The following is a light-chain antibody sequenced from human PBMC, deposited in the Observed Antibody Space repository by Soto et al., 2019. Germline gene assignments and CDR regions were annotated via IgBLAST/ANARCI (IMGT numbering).Light chain of an antibody. CDR3: SSYTRSTTLNAL. J-gene: IGLJ2*01. CDR1: SSDVGGYNY. CDR2: EVT. Sequence: QSALTQPASVSGSPGQSITISCTGASSDVGGYNYVSWFQQHPGKAPRLMIIEVTNRPSGVSNRFSGSKSGNTASLTISGLQAEDEAEYYCSSYTRSTTLNALFGGGTQLTVL. V-gene: IGLV2-14*01.